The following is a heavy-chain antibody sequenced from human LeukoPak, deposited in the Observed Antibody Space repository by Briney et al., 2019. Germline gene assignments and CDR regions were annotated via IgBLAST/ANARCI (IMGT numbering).Heavy chain of an antibody. D-gene: IGHD6-19*01. CDR3: ATTQRWLAFDY. J-gene: IGHJ4*02. Sequence: SETLSLTCTFSGASINTFHWSWIRQPPGKGLEWIGSLYHSGTTNYNPSLQPRVTTSVDASKNELSLRLNSVTAADTAIYYCATTQRWLAFDYWGQGILVTVSS. CDR1: GASINTFH. V-gene: IGHV4-59*01. CDR2: LYHSGTT.